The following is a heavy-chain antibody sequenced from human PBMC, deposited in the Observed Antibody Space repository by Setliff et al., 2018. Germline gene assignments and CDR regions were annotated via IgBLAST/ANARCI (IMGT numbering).Heavy chain of an antibody. V-gene: IGHV1-18*01. Sequence: EASVKVSCKTSGYTFTNYGITWVRQAPGQGLEWMGWINNYSFKTNYPQKFLGRVTVTTDTSTGTAYMELGSLRPDDTAIYYCARINFYVSSGYYYAPDYWGPGTLVTVSS. CDR3: ARINFYVSSGYYYAPDY. J-gene: IGHJ4*02. D-gene: IGHD3-22*01. CDR1: GYTFTNYG. CDR2: INNYSFKT.